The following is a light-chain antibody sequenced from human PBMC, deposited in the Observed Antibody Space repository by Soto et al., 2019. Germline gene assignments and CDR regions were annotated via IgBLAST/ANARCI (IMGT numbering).Light chain of an antibody. CDR2: DVS. V-gene: IGLV2-14*01. CDR3: SSYTRRSTVV. J-gene: IGLJ2*01. CDR1: SSDVGGYNY. Sequence: QSALTQPASVSGSPGQSITISCTGTSSDVGGYNYVSWYQQHPGKAPKRMIYDVSNRPSGVSNRFSGSKSGNTASLTISGLQAEDEADYYCSSYTRRSTVVFGGGTKLTVL.